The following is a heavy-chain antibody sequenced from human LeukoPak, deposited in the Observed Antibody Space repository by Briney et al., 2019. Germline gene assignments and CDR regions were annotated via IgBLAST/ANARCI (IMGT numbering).Heavy chain of an antibody. J-gene: IGHJ4*02. V-gene: IGHV3-33*01. CDR3: ARDKPYHGTTFDY. D-gene: IGHD1-1*01. CDR1: GFTFSSYG. Sequence: GGSLRLSCAASGFTFSSYGMHWVRQAPGKGLEWVAVIWYDGSNKYYADSAKGRFTISRDNSKNTLYLQMNRLRAEDTAVYYCARDKPYHGTTFDYWGQGTLVTVSS. CDR2: IWYDGSNK.